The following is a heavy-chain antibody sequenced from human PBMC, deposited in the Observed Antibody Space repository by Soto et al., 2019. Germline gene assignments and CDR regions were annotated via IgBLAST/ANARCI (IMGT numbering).Heavy chain of an antibody. CDR1: GFTFSNYW. Sequence: EVQLVESGGGLVQPGGSLRLSCAGSGFTFSNYWMHWVRQAPGKGLEWVSRIDHDGPTDYADSVRGRFTISRDNAENTLYLQMNCLRPEGTAVYYCVRDSHGDYWGQGTLVTVSS. V-gene: IGHV3-74*01. CDR3: VRDSHGDY. CDR2: IDHDGPT. J-gene: IGHJ4*02.